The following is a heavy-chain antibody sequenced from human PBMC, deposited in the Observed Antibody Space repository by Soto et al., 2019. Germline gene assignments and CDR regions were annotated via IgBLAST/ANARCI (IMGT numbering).Heavy chain of an antibody. V-gene: IGHV5-51*01. CDR3: ARTHLCIAAADKSYFDY. J-gene: IGHJ4*02. CDR1: GYSFTSYW. CDR2: IYPGDSDT. Sequence: GESLKISWKGSGYSFTSYWIGWVRQMSGKGLEWMGIIYPGDSDTRYSPPFQGQVTISADKSISTAYLQWSSLKASDTAMYYCARTHLCIAAADKSYFDYWGQGTLVTVSS. D-gene: IGHD6-13*01.